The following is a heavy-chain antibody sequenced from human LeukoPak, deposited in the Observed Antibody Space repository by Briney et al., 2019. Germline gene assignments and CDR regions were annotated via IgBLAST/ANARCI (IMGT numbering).Heavy chain of an antibody. V-gene: IGHV1-69*01. CDR1: GGTFSSYA. J-gene: IGHJ4*02. CDR2: IIPIFGTA. D-gene: IGHD1-26*01. CDR3: ARRASGSYYFDY. Sequence: ASVKVSCKASGGTFSSYAISWVRQAPGQGLEWMGGIIPIFGTANCAQKFQGRVTITADESTSTAYMELSSLRSEDTAVYYCARRASGSYYFDYWGQGTLVTVSS.